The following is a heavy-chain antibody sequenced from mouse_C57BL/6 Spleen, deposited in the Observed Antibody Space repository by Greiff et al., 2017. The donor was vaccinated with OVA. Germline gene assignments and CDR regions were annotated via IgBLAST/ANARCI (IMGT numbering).Heavy chain of an antibody. J-gene: IGHJ2*01. Sequence: VQLKQSGAELVRPGASVKLSCTASGFNIKDDYMHWVKQRPEQGLEWIGWIDPENGDTEYASKFQGKATITADTSSNTAYLQLSSLTSEDTAVYYCTWWLPPFDYWGQGTTLTVSS. CDR3: TWWLPPFDY. V-gene: IGHV14-4*01. CDR2: IDPENGDT. D-gene: IGHD1-1*02. CDR1: GFNIKDDY.